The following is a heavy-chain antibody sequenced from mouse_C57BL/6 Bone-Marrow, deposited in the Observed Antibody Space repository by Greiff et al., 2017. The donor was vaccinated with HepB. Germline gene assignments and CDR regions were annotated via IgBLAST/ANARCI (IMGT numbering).Heavy chain of an antibody. CDR2: IYPGSGST. V-gene: IGHV1-55*01. D-gene: IGHD2-1*01. Sequence: VQLQQSGAELVKPGASVKMSCKASGYTFTSYWITWVKQRPGQGLEWIGDIYPGSGSTNYNEKFKSKATLTVDTSSSTAYMQLSSLSSEDSAVYYCASPLYGNYVGYWGQGTTLTVSS. CDR3: ASPLYGNYVGY. CDR1: GYTFTSYW. J-gene: IGHJ2*01.